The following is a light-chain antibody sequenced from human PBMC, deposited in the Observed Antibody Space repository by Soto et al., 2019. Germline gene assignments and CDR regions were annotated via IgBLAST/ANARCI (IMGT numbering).Light chain of an antibody. CDR1: SGSVSTRNY. V-gene: IGLV8-61*01. CDR2: NTN. Sequence: QAVVTQEPSFSVSPGGTVTLTCGLTSGSVSTRNYPSWYQQIPGQAPRTLIYNTNTRSSGVPDRFSGSILGNKAALTITGAQAEDESDYYCVLYGGSGIHWVFGGGTKLTVL. CDR3: VLYGGSGIHWV. J-gene: IGLJ3*02.